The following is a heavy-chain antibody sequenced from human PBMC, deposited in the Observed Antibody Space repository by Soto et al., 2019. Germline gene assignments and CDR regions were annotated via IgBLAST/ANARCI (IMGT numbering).Heavy chain of an antibody. V-gene: IGHV5-51*01. J-gene: IGHJ4*02. CDR2: IYPGDSDT. D-gene: IGHD3-22*01. Sequence: GESLKISCKGSGYSFTSYWIGWMRQMPGKGLEWMGIIYPGDSDTRYSPSFQGQVTISADKSISTAYLQWSSLKASDTAMYYCARRPTYYYDSSGYYYVTYFDYWGQGTLVTVSS. CDR3: ARRPTYYYDSSGYYYVTYFDY. CDR1: GYSFTSYW.